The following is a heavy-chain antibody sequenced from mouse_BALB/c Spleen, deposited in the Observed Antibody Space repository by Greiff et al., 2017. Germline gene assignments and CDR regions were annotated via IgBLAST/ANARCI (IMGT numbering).Heavy chain of an antibody. Sequence: DVKLVESGGGLVQPGGSLKLSCAASGFTFSSYGMSWVRQTPDKRLELVATINSNGGSTYYPDSVKGRFTISRDNARNILYLQMSSLRSEDTAMYYCARDFSHFDYWGQGTTLTVSS. CDR2: INSNGGST. CDR3: ARDFSHFDY. CDR1: GFTFSSYG. J-gene: IGHJ2*01. V-gene: IGHV5-6-3*01.